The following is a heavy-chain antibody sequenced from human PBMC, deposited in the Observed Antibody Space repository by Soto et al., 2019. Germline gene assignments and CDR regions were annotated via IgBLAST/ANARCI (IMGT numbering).Heavy chain of an antibody. CDR3: ARDTPPLHSQSFDH. CDR2: INSNSGGT. V-gene: IGHV1-2*02. J-gene: IGHJ4*02. D-gene: IGHD2-15*01. CDR1: GYNFFGYF. Sequence: ASVKVSCKASGYNFFGYFIHWVRQAPGQGPEWLGWINSNSGGTMYAEKFQGRVTMTRDASIRAVYLELSGLTSDDTAVYYCARDTPPLHSQSFDHWGQGTLVTVSS.